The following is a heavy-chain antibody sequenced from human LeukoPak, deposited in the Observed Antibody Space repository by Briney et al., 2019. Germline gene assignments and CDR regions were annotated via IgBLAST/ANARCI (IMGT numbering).Heavy chain of an antibody. D-gene: IGHD2-15*01. J-gene: IGHJ4*02. CDR3: AKGCGGRCYQPDY. CDR1: GFTFSSNA. V-gene: IGHV3-23*01. Sequence: GGSLRLSCAASGFTFSSNAMTWVRQAPGKGLEWVSSISGYGDSTYYADSVKGRFTISGGNSRNTLYLQMNSLSDEDTAEYYCAKGCGGRCYQPDYWGQGTLVTVSS. CDR2: ISGYGDST.